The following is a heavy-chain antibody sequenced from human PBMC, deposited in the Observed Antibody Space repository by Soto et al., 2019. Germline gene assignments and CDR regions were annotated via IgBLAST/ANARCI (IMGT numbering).Heavy chain of an antibody. CDR2: ISYDGSNK. CDR3: AKAGYSSSWYYYYGMDV. J-gene: IGHJ6*02. V-gene: IGHV3-30*18. D-gene: IGHD6-13*01. Sequence: PGGSLRLSCAASGFTFSSYGMHWVRQAPGKGLEWVAVISYDGSNKYYADSVKGRFTISRDNSKNTLYLQMNSLRAEDTAVYYCAKAGYSSSWYYYYGMDVWGQGTTVTVSS. CDR1: GFTFSSYG.